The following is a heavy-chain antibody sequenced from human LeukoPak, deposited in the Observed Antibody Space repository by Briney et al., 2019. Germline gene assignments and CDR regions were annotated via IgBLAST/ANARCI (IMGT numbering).Heavy chain of an antibody. J-gene: IGHJ4*02. CDR2: IYYSKNT. CDR3: VSPRGFSYGYFDY. Sequence: SVTLSLTCTVSGGSISSSSAYWGWIRQPPGKGLEWIGSIYYSKNTYYNPSLKSRVTISADTSKNQFSLTLGSVSAADTAVYYCVSPRGFSYGYFDYWGQGTLVTVSS. CDR1: GGSISSSSAY. D-gene: IGHD5-18*01. V-gene: IGHV4-39*01.